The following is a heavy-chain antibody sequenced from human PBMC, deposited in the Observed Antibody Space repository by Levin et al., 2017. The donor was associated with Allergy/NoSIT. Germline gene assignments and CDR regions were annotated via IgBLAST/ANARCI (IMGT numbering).Heavy chain of an antibody. CDR2: IKSKTDGGTT. Sequence: GESLKISCAASGFTFSNAWMSWVRQAPGKGLEWVGRIKSKTDGGTTDYAAPVKGRFTISRDDSKNTLYLQMNSLKTEDTAVYYCTTVGKSSKNWYAYYWYFDLWGRGTLVTVSS. J-gene: IGHJ2*01. CDR1: GFTFSNAW. D-gene: IGHD1-1*01. V-gene: IGHV3-15*01. CDR3: TTVGKSSKNWYAYYWYFDL.